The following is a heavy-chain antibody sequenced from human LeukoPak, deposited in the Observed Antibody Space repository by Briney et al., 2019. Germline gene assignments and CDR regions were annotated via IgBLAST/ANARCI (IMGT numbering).Heavy chain of an antibody. CDR2: INHSGST. D-gene: IGHD5-18*01. CDR1: GGSFSGYY. V-gene: IGHV4-34*01. Sequence: PSETLSLTCAVYGGSFSGYYWSWIRQPPGKGLEWIGEINHSGSTNYNPSLKSRVTISVDTSKNQFSLKLSSVTAADTAVYYCARFYSYGYRVFDYWGQGTLVTVSS. CDR3: ARFYSYGYRVFDY. J-gene: IGHJ4*02.